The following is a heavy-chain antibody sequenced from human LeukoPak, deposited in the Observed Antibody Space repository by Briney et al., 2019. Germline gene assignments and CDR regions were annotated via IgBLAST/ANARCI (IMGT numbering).Heavy chain of an antibody. J-gene: IGHJ5*02. CDR3: ARQTNDNCFDP. Sequence: SETPSLTCTVSGGSISGTNYHWGWSRQPPGKGVECISNIHSSGTTYYTPSLRSRVTLSVDTSKNQFSLNLLSMTAADTAAYYCARQTNDNCFDPWGQGTLVTVSS. CDR1: GGSISGTNYH. CDR2: IHSSGTT. V-gene: IGHV4-39*01. D-gene: IGHD1-7*01.